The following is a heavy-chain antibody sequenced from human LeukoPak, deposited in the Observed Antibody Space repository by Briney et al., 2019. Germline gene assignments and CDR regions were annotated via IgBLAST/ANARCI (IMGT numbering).Heavy chain of an antibody. CDR3: AKGGSDIVLMVYAP. CDR1: GFTFSSYA. D-gene: IGHD2-8*01. Sequence: PGGSLRLSCAASGFTFSSYAMSWVRQAPGKGLEWVSAISGSGGSTYYADSVKGRFTISRDNSKNTLYLQMNSLRAEDTAVYYCAKGGSDIVLMVYAPWGQGTLVTVSP. V-gene: IGHV3-23*01. CDR2: ISGSGGST. J-gene: IGHJ4*02.